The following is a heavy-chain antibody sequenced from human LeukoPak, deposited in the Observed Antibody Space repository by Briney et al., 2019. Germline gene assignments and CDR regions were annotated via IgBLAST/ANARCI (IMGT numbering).Heavy chain of an antibody. CDR1: GLNFHDVW. CDR2: IKQDGSEK. Sequence: GGSLRLSCSASGLNFHDVWMSWVRQAPGKGLEWVANIKQDGSEKYYVDSVKGRFTISRDNAKNSLYLQMNSLRAEDTAVYYCARMRRVDYYDSSGYFDYWGQGTLVTVSS. V-gene: IGHV3-7*03. D-gene: IGHD3-22*01. J-gene: IGHJ4*02. CDR3: ARMRRVDYYDSSGYFDY.